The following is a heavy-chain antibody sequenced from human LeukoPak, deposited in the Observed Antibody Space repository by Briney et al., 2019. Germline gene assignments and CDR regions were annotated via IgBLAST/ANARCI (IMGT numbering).Heavy chain of an antibody. J-gene: IGHJ6*04. CDR1: GFTFSSYV. CDR2: ISGSGGST. CDR3: LLFYYYYGMDV. D-gene: IGHD2-21*02. Sequence: HPGGSLRLSCAASGFTFSSYVMSWVRQAPGKGLEWVSAISGSGGSTYYADSVKGRFTISRDNSKNTLYLQMNSLRAEDTAVYYCLLFYYYYGMDVWGKGTTVTVSS. V-gene: IGHV3-23*01.